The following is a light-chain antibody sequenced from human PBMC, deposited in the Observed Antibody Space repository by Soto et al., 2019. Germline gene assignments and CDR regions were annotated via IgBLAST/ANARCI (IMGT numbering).Light chain of an antibody. CDR1: QSVSSY. V-gene: IGKV3-15*01. Sequence: EIVLTQSPATLSLSTGERATLSCRASQSVSSYLAWYQQKPGQAPRLLIYGASTRATGVPARVSGSGSGTEFTLTISSLQSEDFAVYYCQQYTDWPLTFGGGTKVDIK. CDR3: QQYTDWPLT. J-gene: IGKJ4*01. CDR2: GAS.